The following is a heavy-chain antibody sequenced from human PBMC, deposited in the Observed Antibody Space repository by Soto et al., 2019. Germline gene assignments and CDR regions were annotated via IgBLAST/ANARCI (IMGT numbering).Heavy chain of an antibody. Sequence: GGSLRLSCAASGFTFSSYAMSWVRQAPGKGLEWVSAISGSGGSTYYADSVKGRFTISRDNSKNTLYLQMNSLRAEDTAVYYCAKEIRIQSRVFYYGMDVWGQGTTVTVSS. V-gene: IGHV3-23*01. CDR2: ISGSGGST. CDR3: AKEIRIQSRVFYYGMDV. CDR1: GFTFSSYA. J-gene: IGHJ6*02.